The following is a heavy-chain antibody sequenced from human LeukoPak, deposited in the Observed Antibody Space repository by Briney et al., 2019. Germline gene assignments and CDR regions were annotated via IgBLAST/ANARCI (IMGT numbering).Heavy chain of an antibody. CDR2: IGITSEYI. J-gene: IGHJ3*02. Sequence: GESLRLSCAASGFTITAYAMSWVRQSPGKGLEWVSGIGITSEYIHYADSVKGRFTISRDNSKNTVYLEMSSLRAEDAAVYYCAKDPNGDYVGAFDTWGQGTMVIVSS. CDR3: AKDPNGDYVGAFDT. V-gene: IGHV3-23*01. D-gene: IGHD4-17*01. CDR1: GFTITAYA.